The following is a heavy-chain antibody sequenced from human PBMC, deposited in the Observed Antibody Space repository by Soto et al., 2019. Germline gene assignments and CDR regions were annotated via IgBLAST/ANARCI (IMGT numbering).Heavy chain of an antibody. CDR1: GFTFSSYS. J-gene: IGHJ6*02. Sequence: AGGSLRLSCAASGFTFSSYSMNWVRQAPGKGLEWVSSISSSSYIYYADSVKGRFTISRDNAKNSLYLQMNSLRAEDTAVYYCAADIVATISPYYYYGMDVWGQGTTV. CDR3: AADIVATISPYYYYGMDV. V-gene: IGHV3-21*01. D-gene: IGHD5-12*01. CDR2: ISSSSYI.